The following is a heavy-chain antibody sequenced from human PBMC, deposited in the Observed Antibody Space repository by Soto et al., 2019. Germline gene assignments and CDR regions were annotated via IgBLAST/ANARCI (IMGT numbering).Heavy chain of an antibody. J-gene: IGHJ6*02. V-gene: IGHV4-39*01. D-gene: IGHD2-2*03. Sequence: QLQLQESGPGLVKPSETLSLTCTVSGGSVSSNDYSWGWVRQSPGKGLEWIGAIYSHDDTPYNPSLMSRVTISVDTSKNEFSLRLNSVSAADTAVYYCVRLNGYCVSTKCRGYYGMDVWCQGTTVTVSS. CDR1: GGSVSSNDYS. CDR2: IYSHDDT. CDR3: VRLNGYCVSTKCRGYYGMDV.